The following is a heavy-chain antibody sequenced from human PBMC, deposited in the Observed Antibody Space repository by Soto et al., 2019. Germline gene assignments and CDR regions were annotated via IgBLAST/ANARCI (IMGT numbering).Heavy chain of an antibody. D-gene: IGHD6-13*01. J-gene: IGHJ4*02. CDR3: AREDSSSWYFDY. V-gene: IGHV1-69*04. Sequence: ASVKVSCKASGGTFSSYTISWVRQAPGQGLEWMGRIIPILGIANYAQRFQGRVTITADKSASTAYMELSSLRSEDTAVYYCAREDSSSWYFDYWGQGTLVTVSS. CDR2: IIPILGIA. CDR1: GGTFSSYT.